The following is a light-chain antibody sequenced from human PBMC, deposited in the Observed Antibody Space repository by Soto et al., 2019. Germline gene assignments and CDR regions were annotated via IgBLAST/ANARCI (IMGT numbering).Light chain of an antibody. V-gene: IGKV3-11*01. Sequence: EILLKQSPATLSLSPGERATISCRASQSVSSSLAWYKQKPSQAPRLLIYDTSNGATGVPARFSGSGSGKDFTLTISSLEPEDFAVYYCQQRYNWPPITFGQGTRLEIK. CDR2: DTS. J-gene: IGKJ5*01. CDR3: QQRYNWPPIT. CDR1: QSVSSS.